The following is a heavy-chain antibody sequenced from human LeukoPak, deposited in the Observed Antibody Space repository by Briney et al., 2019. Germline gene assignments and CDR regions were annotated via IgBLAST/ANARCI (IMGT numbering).Heavy chain of an antibody. V-gene: IGHV4-59*01. CDR1: GGSISSYY. J-gene: IGHJ6*03. D-gene: IGHD1-1*01. CDR3: ARDCPDSQLERRNYYYYYMDV. CDR2: IYYSGST. Sequence: KPSETLSLTCTVSGGSISSYYWSWIRQPPGKGLEWIGYIYYSGSTNYNPSLKSRVTISVDTSKNQFSLKLSSVTAADTAVYYCARDCPDSQLERRNYYYYYMDVWGKGTTVTVSS.